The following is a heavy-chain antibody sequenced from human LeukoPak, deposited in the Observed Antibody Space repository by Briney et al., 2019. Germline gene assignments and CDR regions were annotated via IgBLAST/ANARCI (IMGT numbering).Heavy chain of an antibody. CDR1: GFTFSKHG. J-gene: IGHJ4*02. D-gene: IGHD1-26*01. CDR3: AKEHRGVGAVTLYDYFDF. Sequence: GGSLRLSCIASGFTFSKHGMHWVRQAPGKGLEWVAFIQVDGSKGSYADSVRGRFTISRDNSKNTLSLQMNGLRVEDTAVYYCAKEHRGVGAVTLYDYFDFWGQGTLVTVSS. V-gene: IGHV3-30*02. CDR2: IQVDGSKG.